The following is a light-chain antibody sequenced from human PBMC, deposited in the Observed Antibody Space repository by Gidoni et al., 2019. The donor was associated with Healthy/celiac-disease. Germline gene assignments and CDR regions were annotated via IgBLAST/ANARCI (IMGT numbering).Light chain of an antibody. Sequence: QSVLTHPPSASGTPGHRVTSSCSGGSSNIGSNTVNLYQQLPGTAPKLLIYSNNQRPAGVPDRFSGSKSGTSASLSISGLQSEDEADYYCAAWDDSLNAYVVFGGGTKLTVL. CDR2: SNN. V-gene: IGLV1-44*01. CDR1: SSNIGSNT. CDR3: AAWDDSLNAYVV. J-gene: IGLJ2*01.